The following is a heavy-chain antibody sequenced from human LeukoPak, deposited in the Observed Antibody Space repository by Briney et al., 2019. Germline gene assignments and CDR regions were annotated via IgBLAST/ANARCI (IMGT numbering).Heavy chain of an antibody. D-gene: IGHD2-2*02. CDR2: ISYDGSNK. CDR3: ARSTGAAIYAFDI. Sequence: GGSLRLSCAASGFTFSSYAMHWVRQAPGKGLEWVAVISYDGSNKYYADSVKGRFTISRDNSKNTLYLQMNSLRAEDTAVYYCARSTGAAIYAFDIWGQGTMVTVSS. J-gene: IGHJ3*02. CDR1: GFTFSSYA. V-gene: IGHV3-30-3*01.